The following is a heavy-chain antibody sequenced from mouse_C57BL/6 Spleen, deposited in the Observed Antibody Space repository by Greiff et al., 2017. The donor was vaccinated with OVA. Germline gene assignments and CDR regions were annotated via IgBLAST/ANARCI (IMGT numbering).Heavy chain of an antibody. D-gene: IGHD1-1*02. Sequence: VQLKQPGTELVKPGASVKLSCKASGYTFTSYWMHWVKQRPGQGLEWIGNINPSNGGTNYNEKFKSKATLTVDKSSSTAYMQLSSLTSEDSAVYYRARSWVGRDFDYWGQGTTLTVSS. CDR3: ARSWVGRDFDY. CDR2: INPSNGGT. CDR1: GYTFTSYW. J-gene: IGHJ2*01. V-gene: IGHV1-53*01.